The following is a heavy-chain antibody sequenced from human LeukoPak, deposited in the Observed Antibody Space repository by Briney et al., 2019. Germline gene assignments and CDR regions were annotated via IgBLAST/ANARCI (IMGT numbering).Heavy chain of an antibody. CDR3: ARGDDFWSGPDY. D-gene: IGHD3-3*01. Sequence: SSETLSLTCTVSGGSISSGDHSWSWIRQPPGKGLEWIGYIYYSGSTYYNPSLKSRVTISVDTSKNQFSLKLSSVTAADTAVYYCARGDDFWSGPDYWGQGTLVTVSS. V-gene: IGHV4-30-4*01. CDR2: IYYSGST. CDR1: GGSISSGDHS. J-gene: IGHJ4*02.